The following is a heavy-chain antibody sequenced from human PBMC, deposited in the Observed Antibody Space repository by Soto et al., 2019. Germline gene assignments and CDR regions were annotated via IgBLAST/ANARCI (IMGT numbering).Heavy chain of an antibody. CDR2: INAGNGNR. Sequence: QVQLVQSGAEEKKPGASVKVSGKASGYTFTSYAMHWVRQAPGQRLEWMGWINAGNGNRKYSHKFQGRVTITRDTSASTAYMELSSLRSEDTAVYYCERAVQLWGDVWGPGTTVTVSS. J-gene: IGHJ6*02. CDR1: GYTFTSYA. D-gene: IGHD1-1*01. CDR3: ERAVQLWGDV. V-gene: IGHV1-3*05.